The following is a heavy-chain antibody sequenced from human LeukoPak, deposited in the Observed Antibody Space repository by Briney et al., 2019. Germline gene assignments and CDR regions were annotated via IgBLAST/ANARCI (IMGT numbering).Heavy chain of an antibody. V-gene: IGHV4-39*01. CDR2: IYYSGNT. CDR1: GGSISSNNYY. J-gene: IGHJ4*02. Sequence: PSETLSLTCTVSGGSISSNNYYWGWIRQPPGKGLKWIGSIYYSGNTYYNPSLKSRVTISVDTSKNQFSLKLSSVTAADTAVHYCARGVGTGWFYYFDYWGQGTLVTVSS. D-gene: IGHD6-19*01. CDR3: ARGVGTGWFYYFDY.